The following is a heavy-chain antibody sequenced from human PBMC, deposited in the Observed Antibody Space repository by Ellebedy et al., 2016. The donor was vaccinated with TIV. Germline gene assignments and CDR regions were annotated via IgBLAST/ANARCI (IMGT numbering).Heavy chain of an antibody. CDR1: VCTFSTYP. J-gene: IGHJ3*02. Sequence: AASVKVSCKASVCTFSTYPISWVRQAPGQELEWMGDINPIFGTTNNAHRFQGRVTITADESTSTVYMDLSSMRDEDTALYHCASSNSGLDAFGIWGQGTMVTVSS. CDR3: ASSNSGLDAFGI. V-gene: IGHV1-69*13. D-gene: IGHD6-19*01. CDR2: INPIFGTT.